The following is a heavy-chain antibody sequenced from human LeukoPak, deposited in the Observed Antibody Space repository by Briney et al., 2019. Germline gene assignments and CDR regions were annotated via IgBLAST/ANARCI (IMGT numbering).Heavy chain of an antibody. V-gene: IGHV3-48*03. CDR3: ATSSSAKYTPAY. J-gene: IGHJ4*02. CDR1: GFTFSSYE. D-gene: IGHD6-19*01. CDR2: ISSSGSTI. Sequence: PGGSPRLSCAASGFTFSSYEMNWVRQAPGKGLEWVSYISSSGSTIYYAGSVKGRFTISRDNAKNSLYLQMNSLRAEDTAVYYCATSSSAKYTPAYWGQGTLVTVSS.